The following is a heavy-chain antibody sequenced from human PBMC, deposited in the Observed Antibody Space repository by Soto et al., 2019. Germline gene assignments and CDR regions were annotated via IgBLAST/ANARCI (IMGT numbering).Heavy chain of an antibody. J-gene: IGHJ4*02. CDR3: ARDRGYFDY. Sequence: EVQLVETGGGLIQPGGSLRLSCAASGFDVRSNFMSWVRQVPGKGLEWVSVIYSGGNTVYADSVKGRFTISRDISNNTVYLQLNTLRAEDTAVYYCARDRGYFDYWGLGTLVTVSS. CDR2: IYSGGNT. V-gene: IGHV3-53*02. CDR1: GFDVRSNF.